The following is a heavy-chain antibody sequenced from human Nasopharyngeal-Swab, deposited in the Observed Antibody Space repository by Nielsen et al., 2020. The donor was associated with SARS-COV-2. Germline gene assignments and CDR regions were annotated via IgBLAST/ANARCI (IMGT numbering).Heavy chain of an antibody. Sequence: WVRQAPGQGLEWMGIINPSGGSTSYAQKFQGRVIMTRDTSTSTVYMELSSLRSEDTAVYYCARVDTAMVSYYYYGMDVWGQGTTVTVSS. V-gene: IGHV1-46*01. J-gene: IGHJ6*02. CDR3: ARVDTAMVSYYYYGMDV. D-gene: IGHD5-18*01. CDR2: INPSGGST.